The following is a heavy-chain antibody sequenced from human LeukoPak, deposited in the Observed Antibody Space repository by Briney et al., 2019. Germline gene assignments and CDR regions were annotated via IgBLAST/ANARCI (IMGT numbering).Heavy chain of an antibody. CDR1: GGSISSSSYY. D-gene: IGHD6-19*01. CDR3: ASTPGYSSGRAEAAEYFQH. Sequence: PSETLSLPCTVSGGSISSSSYYWGWIRQPPGKGLEWIGSIYYSGSTYYNPSLKSRVTISVDTSKNQFSLKLSSVTAADTAVYYCASTPGYSSGRAEAAEYFQHWGQGTLVTVSS. J-gene: IGHJ1*01. V-gene: IGHV4-39*01. CDR2: IYYSGST.